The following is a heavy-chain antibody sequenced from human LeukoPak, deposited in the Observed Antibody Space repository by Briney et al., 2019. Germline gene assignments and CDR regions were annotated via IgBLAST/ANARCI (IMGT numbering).Heavy chain of an antibody. D-gene: IGHD1-7*01. V-gene: IGHV1-69*04. CDR2: IIPIFGIA. CDR3: ARCSAGQVLELTCFGF. Sequence: GASVKVSCKASGGTFSSYAISWVRQAPGQGLEWMGRIIPIFGIANYAQKFQGRVTITADKSTSPAYTELSSLGCEGTGVYYCARCSAGQVLELTCFGFWGQGNLGTVSS. J-gene: IGHJ4*02. CDR1: GGTFSSYA.